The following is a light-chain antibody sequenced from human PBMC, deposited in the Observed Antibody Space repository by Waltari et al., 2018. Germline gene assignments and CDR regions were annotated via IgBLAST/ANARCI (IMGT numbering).Light chain of an antibody. V-gene: IGLV2-14*03. CDR3: SSFTRSSTFV. Sequence: QSALTQPASVSGSPGQSITISCTGTSSDVGVYNYVSWYQQLPGKVPKLMIYEFSNRPSGVSNRCSGSKSGYTASLTISGLQAEDEADYYCSSFTRSSTFVFGGGTKVTVL. CDR1: SSDVGVYNY. CDR2: EFS. J-gene: IGLJ3*02.